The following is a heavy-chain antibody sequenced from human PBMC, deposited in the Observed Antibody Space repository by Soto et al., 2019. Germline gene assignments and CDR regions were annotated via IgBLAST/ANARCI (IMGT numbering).Heavy chain of an antibody. D-gene: IGHD6-6*01. Sequence: SETLSLTCFVSGDSTNNTYWWSWVRQAPEKGLEWIWEINHSGSTNYKPSLKSPVIISLETSKNQFSLVLTSVTAADTAVYYCARGVSSSATFYHHYGMDVWGQGTTVTVSS. CDR1: GDSTNNTYW. CDR3: ARGVSSSATFYHHYGMDV. V-gene: IGHV4-4*02. CDR2: INHSGST. J-gene: IGHJ6*02.